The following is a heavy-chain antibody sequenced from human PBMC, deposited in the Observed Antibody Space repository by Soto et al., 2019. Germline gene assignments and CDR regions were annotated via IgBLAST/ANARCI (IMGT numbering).Heavy chain of an antibody. J-gene: IGHJ1*01. V-gene: IGHV1-2*02. D-gene: IGHD3-22*01. Sequence: GASVKVSCKTSGYSFTGYYIHWVRQAPGQGLEWMGWINPNSGATLYARKFQGRVIVSRDTSTNTAFMELSSLSSDDTAVYYCARGPFKYDSSGYYVYWGQGTLVTVSS. CDR3: ARGPFKYDSSGYYVY. CDR1: GYSFTGYY. CDR2: INPNSGAT.